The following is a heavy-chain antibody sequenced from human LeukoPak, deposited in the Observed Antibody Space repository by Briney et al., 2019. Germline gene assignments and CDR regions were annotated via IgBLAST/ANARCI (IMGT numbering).Heavy chain of an antibody. D-gene: IGHD3-10*01. Sequence: SETMSLTCTVSGVSVRSRGFSWGWIRQPPGKGLEWIATISSNGTTYYNPSVRSRITISVDTSKNQFSVKLRPVATADTAVYYCSRGFGEWGGADSWGQGTLVTVSS. CDR1: GVSVRSRGFS. CDR3: SRGFGEWGGADS. CDR2: ISSNGTT. V-gene: IGHV4-39*01. J-gene: IGHJ4*02.